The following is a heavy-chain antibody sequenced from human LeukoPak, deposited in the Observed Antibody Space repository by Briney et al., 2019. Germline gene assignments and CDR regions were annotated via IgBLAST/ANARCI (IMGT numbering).Heavy chain of an antibody. CDR2: VDPEDGET. J-gene: IGHJ4*02. CDR1: GYTLTELF. V-gene: IGHV1-24*01. D-gene: IGHD1-26*01. Sequence: GASVNVSCKVSGYTLTELFMHWVRQAPGKGLEGMGGVDPEDGETIYAQKFQGRVTKTEDTSTDTAYIELSHLRSEDTAVYYCATDRPLYSGSYYYFDYWGQGTLVTVSS. CDR3: ATDRPLYSGSYYYFDY.